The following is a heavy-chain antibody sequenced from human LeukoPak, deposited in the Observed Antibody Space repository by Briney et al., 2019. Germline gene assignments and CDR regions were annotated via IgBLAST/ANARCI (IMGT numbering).Heavy chain of an antibody. CDR2: ISSSGSTI. J-gene: IGHJ4*02. Sequence: GGSLRLSCAASGFTFSDYYMSWIRQAPGKGLEWVSYISSSGSTIYYADSVKGRFTISRDNAENSLYLQMNSLRAEDTAVYYCVRVAGKYQPYRYDYWGQGTLVTVSS. V-gene: IGHV3-11*01. CDR3: VRVAGKYQPYRYDY. CDR1: GFTFSDYY. D-gene: IGHD2-2*01.